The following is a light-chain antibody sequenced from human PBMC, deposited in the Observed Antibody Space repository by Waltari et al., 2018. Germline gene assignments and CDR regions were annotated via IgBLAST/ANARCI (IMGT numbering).Light chain of an antibody. J-gene: IGKJ1*01. CDR1: QTLSSNS. CDR3: QQYGTLPRT. V-gene: IGKV3-20*01. Sequence: VLTQSPGTLSLSPAERATLSCRASQTLSSNSLAWYQQKPGQAPRLIIYGSFNRATGIPDRFSGSGSGTDFTLTIIRLEPEDFAVYYCQQYGTLPRTFGQGTKVELK. CDR2: GSF.